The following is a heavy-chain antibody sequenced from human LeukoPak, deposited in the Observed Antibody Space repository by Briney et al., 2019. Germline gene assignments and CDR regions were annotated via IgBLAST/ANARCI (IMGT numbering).Heavy chain of an antibody. CDR2: IYYSGST. V-gene: IGHV4-30-4*01. CDR1: GGSISSSDYY. CDR3: ARDSRYYDSSGYIP. Sequence: SETLSLTCTVSGGSISSSDYYWSWIRQPPGKGLEWIGYIYYSGSTYYNPSLKSRVTISVDTSKNQFSLKLSSVTAADTAVYYCARDSRYYDSSGYIPWGQGTLVTVSS. D-gene: IGHD3-22*01. J-gene: IGHJ5*02.